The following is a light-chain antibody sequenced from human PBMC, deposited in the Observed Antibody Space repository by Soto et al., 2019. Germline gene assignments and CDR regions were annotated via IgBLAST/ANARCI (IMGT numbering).Light chain of an antibody. V-gene: IGKV1-5*01. CDR2: DAS. CDR1: QSISNR. Sequence: DIHMTQSPSTLSASLGDRVTITCRASQSISNRLAWYQQKPGKAPNLLMYDASTLESGVPSRFSGSGSGTDFTLTISSLQPDDFATYYCQQYNSYSPTFGQGTKVDIK. CDR3: QQYNSYSPT. J-gene: IGKJ1*01.